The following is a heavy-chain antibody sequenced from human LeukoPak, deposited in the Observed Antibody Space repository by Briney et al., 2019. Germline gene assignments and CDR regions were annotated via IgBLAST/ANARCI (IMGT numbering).Heavy chain of an antibody. Sequence: ASVKVSCKASGGTFSSYAISWVRQAPGQGLEWMGGIIPIFGTANYAQKFQGRVTITTDESTSTAYMELSSLRSEDTAVYHCARAGRGSYLRGSLNYWGQGTLVTVSS. V-gene: IGHV1-69*05. CDR1: GGTFSSYA. D-gene: IGHD1-26*01. J-gene: IGHJ4*02. CDR2: IIPIFGTA. CDR3: ARAGRGSYLRGSLNY.